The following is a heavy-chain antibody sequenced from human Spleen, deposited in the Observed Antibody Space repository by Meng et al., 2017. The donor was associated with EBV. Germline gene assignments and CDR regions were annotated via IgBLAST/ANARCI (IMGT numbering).Heavy chain of an antibody. CDR3: AKSEGCYEAD. Sequence: QVQLVQSGAEVKKPGASVKVSCRASGFTFTNYYMHWVRQAPGQGLEWMGIINPSGSSTSYAQKFQGRVTMTRDSSTSTVYMELSSLTSEDTAVYYCAKSEGCYEADWGQGTMVTVSS. D-gene: IGHD5-12*01. V-gene: IGHV1-46*01. CDR1: GFTFTNYY. J-gene: IGHJ4*02. CDR2: INPSGSST.